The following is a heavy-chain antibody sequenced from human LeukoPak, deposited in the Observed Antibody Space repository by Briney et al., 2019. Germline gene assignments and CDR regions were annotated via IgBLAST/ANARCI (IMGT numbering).Heavy chain of an antibody. Sequence: SETLSLTCTVSGYSISSGYYWGWIRQPPGKGLEWIGSIYHSGSTYYNPSLKSRVTISVDTSKNQFSLKLSSVTAADTAVYYCARVPYSYGLYYYYYYYMDVWGKGTTVTVSS. CDR3: ARVPYSYGLYYYYYYYMDV. V-gene: IGHV4-38-2*02. D-gene: IGHD5-18*01. CDR2: IYHSGST. J-gene: IGHJ6*03. CDR1: GYSISSGYY.